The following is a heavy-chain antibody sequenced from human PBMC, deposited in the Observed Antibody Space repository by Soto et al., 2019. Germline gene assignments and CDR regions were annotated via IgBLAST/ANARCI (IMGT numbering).Heavy chain of an antibody. CDR2: ISSDGSRT. D-gene: IGHD2-15*01. J-gene: IGHJ5*02. V-gene: IGHV3-74*01. Sequence: EVQLVESGGDLVQPGGSLRLSCAASGVTISGYWMHWVRQAPGKGLVWVSRISSDGSRTDYADSVKGRFTISRDNAMNTVHLQMNSLRVEDTAVYYCARSCCREQNWCDPWGQGTLVTVSS. CDR3: ARSCCREQNWCDP. CDR1: GVTISGYW.